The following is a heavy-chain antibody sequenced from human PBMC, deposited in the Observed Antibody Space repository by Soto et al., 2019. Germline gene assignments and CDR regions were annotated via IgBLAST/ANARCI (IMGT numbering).Heavy chain of an antibody. Sequence: QVQLVQSGAEVKKPGASVKVSCKASGYTFTRSGISWVRQAPGQGLEWMGWISTYNGDTNYAQTFQGRVTMTPDTSTRTVHMEVRSLRSDDTAVYYCAREGVAPYYYYGMDVWGQGTPVTVSS. CDR1: GYTFTRSG. D-gene: IGHD5-12*01. CDR3: AREGVAPYYYYGMDV. J-gene: IGHJ6*02. V-gene: IGHV1-18*01. CDR2: ISTYNGDT.